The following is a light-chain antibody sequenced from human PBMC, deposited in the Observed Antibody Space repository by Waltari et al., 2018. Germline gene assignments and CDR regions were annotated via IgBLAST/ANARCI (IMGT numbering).Light chain of an antibody. V-gene: IGKV3-11*01. CDR2: DAS. CDR3: QQRANWLT. Sequence: EIVLTQSPATLSLSPGERATLSCRASQSVSSYLAWYQQKPCQAPRLLIYDASNRATGIPARVRGSGSGTDVTLTISTLEPEDFAVYYCQQRANWLTFGGGTKVEIK. CDR1: QSVSSY. J-gene: IGKJ4*01.